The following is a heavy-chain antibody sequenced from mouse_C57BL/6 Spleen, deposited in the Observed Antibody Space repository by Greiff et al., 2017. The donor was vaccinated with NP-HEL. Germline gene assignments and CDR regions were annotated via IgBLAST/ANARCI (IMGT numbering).Heavy chain of an antibody. J-gene: IGHJ2*01. CDR1: GYTFTDYE. Sequence: SGAELVRPGASVTLSCKASGYTFTDYEMHWVKQTPVHGLEWIGAIDPETGGTAYTQKFKGKAILTADKSSSTAYMELRSLTSEDSAVYYCTRWDSNYPFDYWGQGTTLTVSS. V-gene: IGHV1-15*01. D-gene: IGHD2-5*01. CDR2: IDPETGGT. CDR3: TRWDSNYPFDY.